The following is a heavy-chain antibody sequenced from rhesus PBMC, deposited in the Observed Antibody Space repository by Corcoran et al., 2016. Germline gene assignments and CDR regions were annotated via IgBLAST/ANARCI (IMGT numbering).Heavy chain of an antibody. CDR1: GFTFSSFW. Sequence: EVQLVESGGGVAKPGGSLRLSCVASGFTFSSFWMHGVRQAPGRGLACISTIKSGGDSTDYAASVKGRFTISRKNAKNTLYLQMNSLRAEDTAVYYCAKIDLRWGQGVLVTVSS. CDR3: AKIDLR. J-gene: IGHJ4*01. V-gene: IGHV3-14*01. CDR2: IKSGGDST. D-gene: IGHD2-15*01.